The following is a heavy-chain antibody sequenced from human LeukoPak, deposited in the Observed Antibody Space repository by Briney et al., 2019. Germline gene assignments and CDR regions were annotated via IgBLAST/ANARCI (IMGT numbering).Heavy chain of an antibody. J-gene: IGHJ2*01. CDR1: GGSFSGYY. CDR3: ARCITMIADDWYFDL. V-gene: IGHV4-34*01. D-gene: IGHD3-22*01. Sequence: PSETLSLTCAVHGGSFSGYYWSWIRQPPGKGLEWIGEINHSGSTNYNPSLKSRVTISVDTSKNQFSLKLSSVTAADTAVYYCARCITMIADDWYFDLWGRGTLVTVSS. CDR2: INHSGST.